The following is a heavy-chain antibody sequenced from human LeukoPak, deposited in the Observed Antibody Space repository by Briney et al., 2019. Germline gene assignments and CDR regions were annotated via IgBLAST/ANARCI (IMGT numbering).Heavy chain of an antibody. V-gene: IGHV3-64*01. CDR1: GFTFSSYA. Sequence: GGSLRLSCAASGFTFSSYAMHWARQAPGKGLEYVAAISANGGSASYTNSVQGRFTVSRDNSKDTLYLQMGSLRVEDMAVYHCGRAPPYGGGWYGPDDFWGQGTLVSVSS. CDR3: GRAPPYGGGWYGPDDF. CDR2: ISANGGSA. D-gene: IGHD6-19*01. J-gene: IGHJ4*02.